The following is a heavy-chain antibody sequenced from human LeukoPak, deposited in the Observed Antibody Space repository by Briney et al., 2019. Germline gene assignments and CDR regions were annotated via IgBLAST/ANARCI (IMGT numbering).Heavy chain of an antibody. CDR1: GVSISSGGYY. Sequence: SETLSLSCTVSGVSISSGGYYWSWIRQHPGQGLEWIGYIYYSGSTYYNPSLKSRVTTSVDTSKNQFSLKLSSVTAADMAVYYCARSMVRGVIIRAGFDPWGQGTLVTVSS. D-gene: IGHD3-10*01. CDR2: IYYSGST. V-gene: IGHV4-31*03. J-gene: IGHJ5*02. CDR3: ARSMVRGVIIRAGFDP.